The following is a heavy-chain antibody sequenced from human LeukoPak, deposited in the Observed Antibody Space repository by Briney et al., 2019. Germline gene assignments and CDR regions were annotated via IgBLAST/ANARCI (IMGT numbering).Heavy chain of an antibody. J-gene: IGHJ5*02. CDR3: AKQYDCSA. Sequence: DSVKGRFAISRDNSKNTLYLQMNSLRVEDTAVYYCAKQYDCSAWGQGTLVTVSS. V-gene: IGHV3-23*01. D-gene: IGHD3-22*01.